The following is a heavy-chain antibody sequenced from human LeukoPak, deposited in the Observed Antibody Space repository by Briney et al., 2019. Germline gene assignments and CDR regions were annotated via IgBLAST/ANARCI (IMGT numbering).Heavy chain of an antibody. CDR2: IYPGDSDT. Sequence: GESLKISCKGSGYSFTSYWIGWVRQMPGKGLEWMGIIYPGDSDTRYSPSFQGQVTISADKSISTAYLQWSSLKASDTAMYYCARRPLGYSYGSSFDYWVQGTLVTVSS. V-gene: IGHV5-51*01. D-gene: IGHD5-18*01. J-gene: IGHJ4*02. CDR1: GYSFTSYW. CDR3: ARRPLGYSYGSSFDY.